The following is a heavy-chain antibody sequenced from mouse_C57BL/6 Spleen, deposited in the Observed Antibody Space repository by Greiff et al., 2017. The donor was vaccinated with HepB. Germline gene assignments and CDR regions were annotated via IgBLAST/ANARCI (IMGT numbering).Heavy chain of an antibody. J-gene: IGHJ1*03. Sequence: QVQLQQPGAELVKPGASVKLSCKASGYTFTSYWMQWVKQRPGQGLEWIGEIDPSDSYTNYNQKFKGKATLTVDTSSSTAYMQLSSLTSEDSAVFYYSRSPVYGGSPRWYFDVWGTGTTVTVSS. CDR1: GYTFTSYW. D-gene: IGHD1-1*01. CDR3: SRSPVYGGSPRWYFDV. CDR2: IDPSDSYT. V-gene: IGHV1-50*01.